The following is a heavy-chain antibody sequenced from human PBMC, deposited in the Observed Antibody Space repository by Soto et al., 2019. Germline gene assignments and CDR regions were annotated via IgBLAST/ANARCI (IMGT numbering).Heavy chain of an antibody. CDR2: ISSSSSYI. Sequence: GGSLRLSCAASGFTFSSYSMNWVRQAPGKGLEWVSSISSSSSYIYYADSVKGRFTISRDNAKNSLCLQMNSLRAEDTAVYYCAREAEGIVVVPAAIAAFDIWGQGTMVTVSS. CDR3: AREAEGIVVVPAAIAAFDI. V-gene: IGHV3-21*01. J-gene: IGHJ3*02. CDR1: GFTFSSYS. D-gene: IGHD2-2*01.